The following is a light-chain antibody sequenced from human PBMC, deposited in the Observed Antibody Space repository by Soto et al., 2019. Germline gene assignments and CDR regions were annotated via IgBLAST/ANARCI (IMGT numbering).Light chain of an antibody. CDR3: QKYNTAPWT. CDR2: NES. Sequence: DIQMTQSPSSLSASVGDRVTITCRASQGISNYLAWYQQKPGKVPKFLIYNESTLQSGVPSRLSGSGSGTDFTLTIRGLQPEDVATYYCQKYNTAPWTFGQGTKVKIK. J-gene: IGKJ1*01. CDR1: QGISNY. V-gene: IGKV1-27*01.